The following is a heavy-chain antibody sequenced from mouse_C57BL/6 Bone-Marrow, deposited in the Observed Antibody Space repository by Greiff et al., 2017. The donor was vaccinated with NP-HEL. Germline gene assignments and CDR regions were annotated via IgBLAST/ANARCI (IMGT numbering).Heavy chain of an antibody. CDR3: AREVYYGNHWYFDV. J-gene: IGHJ1*03. CDR1: GISITTGNYR. Sequence: EVKLQESGPGLVKPSQTVFLTCTVTGISITTGNYRWSWIRQFPGNKLEWIGYIYYSGTITYNPSLTSRTTITRDTPKNQFFLEMNSLTAEDTATYYCAREVYYGNHWYFDVWGTGTTVTVSS. CDR2: IYYSGTI. V-gene: IGHV3-5*01. D-gene: IGHD2-1*01.